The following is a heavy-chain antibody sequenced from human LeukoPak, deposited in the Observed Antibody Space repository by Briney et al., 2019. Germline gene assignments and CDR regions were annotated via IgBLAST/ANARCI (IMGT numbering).Heavy chain of an antibody. D-gene: IGHD3-9*01. Sequence: SETLSLTCTVSGLSISNYYWSWIRQPAGKGLEWIGHIYTSGSTNYNPSLKSRVTMSVDTSKNQFSLNLSSVTAADTAVYYCARGGVDWTFDYWGQGTLVTVSS. CDR3: ARGGVDWTFDY. V-gene: IGHV4-4*07. CDR1: GLSISNYY. J-gene: IGHJ4*02. CDR2: IYTSGST.